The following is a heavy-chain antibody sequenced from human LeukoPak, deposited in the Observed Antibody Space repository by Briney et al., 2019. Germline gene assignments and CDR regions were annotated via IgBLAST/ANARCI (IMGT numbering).Heavy chain of an antibody. Sequence: ASVKVSCKASGYTFSDYGISWVRQAPGQGLEWMGWISTYNGNTNYAQKLQGRVAMTTDTSTSTAYMELRSLRSDDTAVYYCARDSRRGYSYGYDYWGQGTLVTVSS. J-gene: IGHJ4*02. CDR3: ARDSRRGYSYGYDY. CDR2: ISTYNGNT. CDR1: GYTFSDYG. V-gene: IGHV1-18*01. D-gene: IGHD5-18*01.